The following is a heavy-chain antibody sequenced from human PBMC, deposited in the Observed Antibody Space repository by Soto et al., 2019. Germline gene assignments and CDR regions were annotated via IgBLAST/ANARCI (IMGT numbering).Heavy chain of an antibody. D-gene: IGHD1-1*01. CDR3: ARELPQRQGRNMDV. J-gene: IGHJ6*02. CDR2: INHRGSL. Sequence: SETLSLTCTVTGGSMTSGDQYWTWIRHRPGEGLEWFGYINHRGSLYYNPSLKCRVSMSVDTSKNQFSLNLSSVTAADTAVYYCARELPQRQGRNMDVWGQETTVTVSS. V-gene: IGHV4-31*03. CDR1: GGSMTSGDQY.